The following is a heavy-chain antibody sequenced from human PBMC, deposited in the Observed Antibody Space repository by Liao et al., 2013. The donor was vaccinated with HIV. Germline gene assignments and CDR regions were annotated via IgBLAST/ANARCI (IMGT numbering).Heavy chain of an antibody. CDR2: IYYSGST. V-gene: IGHV4-39*07. CDR3: ARDLGYYYDSSGHFDY. J-gene: IGHJ4*02. D-gene: IGHD3-22*01. Sequence: QVQLQESGPGLVKPSETLSLTCTVSGGSISSYYWGWIRQPPGKGLEWIGSIYYSGSTYYNPSLKSRVTISVDTSKNQFSLKLSSVTAADTAVYYCARDLGYYYDSSGHFDYWGQGTLVTVSS. CDR1: GGSISSYY.